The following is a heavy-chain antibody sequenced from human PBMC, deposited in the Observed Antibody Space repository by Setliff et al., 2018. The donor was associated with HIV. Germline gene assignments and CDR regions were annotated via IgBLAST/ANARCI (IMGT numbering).Heavy chain of an antibody. CDR2: ISHSGNT. CDR1: GDSINTHY. V-gene: IGHV4-59*08. D-gene: IGHD2-2*01. J-gene: IGHJ3*01. CDR3: ARHNCGTTACYGVVV. Sequence: SETLSLTCTVSGDSINTHYWSWIRQPPGKGLEWIGCISHSGNTNFNPSLNSRVTISLDTSKNQFSLRLTSLTAADTAIYYCARHNCGTTACYGVVVWGQGTMVTVSS.